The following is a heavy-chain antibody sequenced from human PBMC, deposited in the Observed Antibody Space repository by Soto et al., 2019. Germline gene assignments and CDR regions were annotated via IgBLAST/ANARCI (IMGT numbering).Heavy chain of an antibody. V-gene: IGHV3-21*01. CDR3: ARSITGIQGDY. D-gene: IGHD1-20*01. CDR2: ISRGSSFI. CDR1: GFAFSNYS. Sequence: GGSLRLSCAASGFAFSNYSMNWVSQAPGKGLEWVSSISRGSSFIYYADSVKGRFTVSRDNAKNSLYLQMNSLRAEDTALYYCARSITGIQGDYWGQGTLVTVSS. J-gene: IGHJ4*02.